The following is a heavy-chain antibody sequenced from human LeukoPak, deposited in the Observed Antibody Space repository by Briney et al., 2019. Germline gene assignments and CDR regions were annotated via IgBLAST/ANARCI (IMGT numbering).Heavy chain of an antibody. CDR2: IYFSGST. V-gene: IGHV4-39*01. CDR1: GGSISSTSYN. CDR3: ASQPYYDSSGYYFH. J-gene: IGHJ4*02. D-gene: IGHD3-22*01. Sequence: PSETLSLTCTVSGGSISSTSYNWGWLRQPPGKGLECIGSIYFSGSTFYNPSLRGRVTISINTSKNQFSLNLSSVTAADTAVYYCASQPYYDSSGYYFHWGQGTLVTVSS.